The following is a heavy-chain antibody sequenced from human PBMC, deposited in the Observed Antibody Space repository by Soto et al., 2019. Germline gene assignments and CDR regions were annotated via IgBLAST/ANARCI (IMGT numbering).Heavy chain of an antibody. J-gene: IGHJ5*02. D-gene: IGHD4-4*01. CDR3: TRCSTYDGCLT. CDR1: GDSMGSGDYY. V-gene: IGHV4-30-4*01. CDR2: IYYIGTT. Sequence: QVQLQESGPGLVKPSQTLSLTCTVSGDSMGSGDYYWTWIRQPPGKGLEWIGYIYYIGTTFYNPSLGSRVNISIDTSKNHFSLRLTSVTAADTAVYYCTRCSTYDGCLTWGQGTLVPVSS.